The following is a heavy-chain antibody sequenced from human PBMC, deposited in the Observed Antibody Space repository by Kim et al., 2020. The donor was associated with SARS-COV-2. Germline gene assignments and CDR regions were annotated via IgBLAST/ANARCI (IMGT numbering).Heavy chain of an antibody. V-gene: IGHV4-31*03. D-gene: IGHD5-12*01. J-gene: IGHJ5*02. CDR1: GGSISSGGYY. CDR2: IYYSGST. Sequence: SETLSLTCTVSGGSISSGGYYWSWIRQHPGKGLEWIGYIYYSGSTYYNPSLKSRVTISVDTSKNQFSLKLSSVTAADTAVYYCARDARDGYNLGSWFDPWGQGTLVTVSS. CDR3: ARDARDGYNLGSWFDP.